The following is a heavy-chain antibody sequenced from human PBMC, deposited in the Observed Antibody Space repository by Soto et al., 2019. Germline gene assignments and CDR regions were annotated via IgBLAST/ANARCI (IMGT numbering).Heavy chain of an antibody. V-gene: IGHV3-30*18. J-gene: IGHJ4*02. D-gene: IGHD6-13*01. Sequence: QVQLVESGGGVVQPGRSLRLSCAASGFTFSSYGRHWVRQAPGKGLEWVAVISYDGSNKYYADSVKGRFTISRDNSKNTMYLQMNSLRAEDTAVYYCANTHSELAAGPFDYWGQGTLVTVSS. CDR3: ANTHSELAAGPFDY. CDR1: GFTFSSYG. CDR2: ISYDGSNK.